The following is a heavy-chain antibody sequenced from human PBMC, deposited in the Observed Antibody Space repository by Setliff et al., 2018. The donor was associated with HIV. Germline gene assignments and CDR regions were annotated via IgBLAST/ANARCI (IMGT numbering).Heavy chain of an antibody. CDR3: ARQLSNSFDY. J-gene: IGHJ4*02. D-gene: IGHD1-1*01. CDR1: RDRVSDYF. V-gene: IGHV1-2*02. CDR2: ISPHSGGT. Sequence: GASVKVSCKQVRDRVSDYFIHWVRQAPGRGLEWMGWISPHSGGTRTTRTFRGRVTMTRDTSINTAYMELSGVRSDDTAVYFCARQLSNSFDYWGQGTLVTVSS.